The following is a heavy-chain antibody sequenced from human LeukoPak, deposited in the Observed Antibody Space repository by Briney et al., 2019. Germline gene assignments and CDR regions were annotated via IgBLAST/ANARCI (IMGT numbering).Heavy chain of an antibody. CDR1: GGSFSGYY. Sequence: SETLSLTCAVYGGSFSGYYWSWIRQPPGKGLEWIGEINHSGSTNYNPSLKSRVTISVDTSKNQFSLKLSSVTAADTAVYYCASGDSSSRDYWGQGTLVTVSS. V-gene: IGHV4-34*01. D-gene: IGHD6-13*01. CDR3: ASGDSSSRDY. J-gene: IGHJ4*02. CDR2: INHSGST.